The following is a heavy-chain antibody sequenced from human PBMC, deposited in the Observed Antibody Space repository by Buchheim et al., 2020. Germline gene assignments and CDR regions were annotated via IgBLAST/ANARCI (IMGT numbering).Heavy chain of an antibody. CDR1: GGSISSGSYY. CDR2: IYTSGST. Sequence: QVQLQESGPGLVKPSQTLSLTCTVSGGSISSGSYYWSWIRQPAGKGLEWIGRIYTSGSTNYNPSLKSRVTISVDTSKNQFSLKLSCVTAADTAVYYCAREADPTGLRYFDWLSTHHRYYFDYWGQGTL. CDR3: AREADPTGLRYFDWLSTHHRYYFDY. V-gene: IGHV4-61*02. J-gene: IGHJ4*02. D-gene: IGHD3-9*01.